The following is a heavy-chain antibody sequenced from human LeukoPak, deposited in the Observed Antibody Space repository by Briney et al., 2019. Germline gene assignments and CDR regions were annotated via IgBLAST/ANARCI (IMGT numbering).Heavy chain of an antibody. Sequence: PSQTLSLTCAVSGGSISSGGYSWSWIRQPPGKGLEWIGYIYHSESTYYNPSLKSRVTITVDRSKNQFSLKLSSVTAADTAVYYCARDAELRNWYFDLWGRGTLVTVSS. D-gene: IGHD1-26*01. J-gene: IGHJ2*01. CDR1: GGSISSGGYS. V-gene: IGHV4-30-2*01. CDR2: IYHSEST. CDR3: ARDAELRNWYFDL.